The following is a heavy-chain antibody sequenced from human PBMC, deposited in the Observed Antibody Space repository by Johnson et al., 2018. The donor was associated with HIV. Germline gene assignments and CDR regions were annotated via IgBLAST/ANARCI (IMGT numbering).Heavy chain of an antibody. CDR2: ISGSGGTT. D-gene: IGHD3-22*01. Sequence: VQLVESGGGLVQPGGSLRLSCAASGFTFSSYAMSWVRQAPGKGLEWVSVISGSGGTTYYADSVKGRFTISRDNSKNTLYLQMNSLRAEDTAVYYCAKLPGSGYYLDAFDIWGQGTMVTVAS. V-gene: IGHV3-23*04. J-gene: IGHJ3*02. CDR3: AKLPGSGYYLDAFDI. CDR1: GFTFSSYA.